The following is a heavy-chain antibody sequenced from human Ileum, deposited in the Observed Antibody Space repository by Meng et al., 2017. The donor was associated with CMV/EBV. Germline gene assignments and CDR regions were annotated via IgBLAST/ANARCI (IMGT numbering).Heavy chain of an antibody. Sequence: AVYDESCSGYYWSGVRQSPGEGLEWIGEINHRGFISYNPSLKSRATISEDTSKNQFSLNLKSVTAADTAVYYCRSTLFRGDVYYSDSWGQGTLVTVSS. D-gene: IGHD3-10*01. CDR2: INHRGFI. CDR1: DESCSGYY. J-gene: IGHJ4*02. V-gene: IGHV4-34*01. CDR3: RSTLFRGDVYYSDS.